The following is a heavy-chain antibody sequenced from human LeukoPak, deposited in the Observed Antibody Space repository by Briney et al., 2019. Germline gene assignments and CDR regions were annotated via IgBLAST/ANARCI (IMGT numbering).Heavy chain of an antibody. J-gene: IGHJ4*02. CDR1: GFTFSSYW. V-gene: IGHV3-74*01. D-gene: IGHD3-3*01. CDR2: SNTDGSST. Sequence: GGSLRLSCAASGFTFSSYWMHWVRQAPGKGLVWVSRSNTDGSSTSYADSVKGRFTISRDNAKNTLYLQMNSLRAEDTAVYYCAGGLLRFLEWLPFVDYWGQGTLVTVSS. CDR3: AGGLLRFLEWLPFVDY.